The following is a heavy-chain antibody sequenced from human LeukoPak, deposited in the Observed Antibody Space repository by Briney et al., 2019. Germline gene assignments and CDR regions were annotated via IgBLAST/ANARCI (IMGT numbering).Heavy chain of an antibody. J-gene: IGHJ4*02. CDR1: GFTFSSYA. V-gene: IGHV3-30*04. CDR3: ASQGSGYDSPIDY. D-gene: IGHD5-12*01. CDR2: ISYDGSNK. Sequence: GGSLRLSCAASGFTFSSYAMHWVRQAPGKGLEWVAVISYDGSNKYYADSVKGRFTISRDNSKNTLYLQMNSLRAEDTAVYYCASQGSGYDSPIDYWGQGTLVTVSS.